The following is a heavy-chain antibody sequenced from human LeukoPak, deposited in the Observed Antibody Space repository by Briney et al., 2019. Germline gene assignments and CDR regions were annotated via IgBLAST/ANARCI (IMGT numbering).Heavy chain of an antibody. V-gene: IGHV3-7*01. CDR2: IKSDGSEK. J-gene: IGHJ4*02. CDR1: GFTFSSKW. Sequence: GGSLRLSCAAAGFTFSSKWMSWVRQAPGKGLEWVANIKSDGSEKYYVDSVKGRFTISRDNAKNSLFLQMNSLRAEDTAVYYCARDGSGQWPIGFWSQGTLVTVSS. D-gene: IGHD3-10*01. CDR3: ARDGSGQWPIGF.